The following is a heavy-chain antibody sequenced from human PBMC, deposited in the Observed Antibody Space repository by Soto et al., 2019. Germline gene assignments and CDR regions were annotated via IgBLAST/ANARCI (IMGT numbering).Heavy chain of an antibody. Sequence: ASVKVPCKASGYTFTSYGISWVRQAPGQGLEWMGWISAYNGNTNYAQKLQGRVTMTTDTSTSTAYMELRSLRSDDTAVYYCARDSRYLGVARRTLPTLNWGQGTLVTVSS. CDR3: ARDSRYLGVARRTLPTLN. J-gene: IGHJ4*02. V-gene: IGHV1-18*01. CDR2: ISAYNGNT. CDR1: GYTFTSYG. D-gene: IGHD2-2*01.